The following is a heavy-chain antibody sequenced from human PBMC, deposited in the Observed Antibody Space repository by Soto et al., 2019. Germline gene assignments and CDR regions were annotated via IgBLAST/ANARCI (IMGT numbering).Heavy chain of an antibody. CDR3: ARSFYYDSSVYYASEKCALDI. V-gene: IGHV3-74*01. CDR1: GFTFNSFS. CDR2: ITTDGGTT. Sequence: EVQLVESGGGLVKPGGSLRLSCAAAGFTFNSFSMHWVRQVPGQGLVWVSRITTDGGTTTYADSVKGRFTISRDNANNPLYLQMNSLSAEDTAVYYCARSFYYDSSVYYASEKCALDIWGQGTMVTVSS. D-gene: IGHD3-22*01. J-gene: IGHJ3*02.